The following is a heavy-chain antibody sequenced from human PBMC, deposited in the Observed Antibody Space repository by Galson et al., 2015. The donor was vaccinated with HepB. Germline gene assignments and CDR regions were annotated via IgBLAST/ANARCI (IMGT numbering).Heavy chain of an antibody. V-gene: IGHV3-23*01. CDR1: GFTFSSYA. D-gene: IGHD2-2*01. CDR3: ARGRGYCSSTSCYENWFDP. Sequence: SLRLSCAASGFTFSSYAMSWLRQAPGKRLEWVSAISGSGGSTHYADSVKGRFTISRDNSKNTLYLQMNSLRAEGTAVYYCARGRGYCSSTSCYENWFDPWGQGTLVTVSS. CDR2: ISGSGGST. J-gene: IGHJ5*02.